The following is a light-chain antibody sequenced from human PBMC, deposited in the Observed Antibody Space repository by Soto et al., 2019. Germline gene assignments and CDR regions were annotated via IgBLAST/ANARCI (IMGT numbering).Light chain of an antibody. CDR2: AAS. CDR3: QQYDSAPYT. Sequence: DIQMTQSPSYLSASVGDRVTITGRSIQGISNFLAWYQQKPGKVPKLLIYAASTLQSGVPSRFSGSGSGTDFTLTISRLQPEDVATYYCQQYDSAPYTFGQGTKLEIK. CDR1: QGISNF. V-gene: IGKV1-27*01. J-gene: IGKJ2*01.